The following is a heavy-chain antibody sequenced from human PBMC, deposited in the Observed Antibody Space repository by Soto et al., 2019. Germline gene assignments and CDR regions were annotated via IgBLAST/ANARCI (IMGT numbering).Heavy chain of an antibody. Sequence: SETLSLTCAVSGGSISSSNWWSWVRQPPGKGLEWIGEIYHSGSTNYNLSLKSRVTISVDKSKNQFSLKLSSVTAADTAVYYCAGEMATATGVIDYWGQGTLVTVSS. CDR1: GGSISSSNW. CDR2: IYHSGST. J-gene: IGHJ4*02. V-gene: IGHV4-4*02. CDR3: AGEMATATGVIDY. D-gene: IGHD5-12*01.